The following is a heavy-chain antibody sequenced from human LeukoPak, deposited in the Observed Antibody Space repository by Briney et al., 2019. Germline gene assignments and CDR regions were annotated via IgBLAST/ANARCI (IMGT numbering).Heavy chain of an antibody. V-gene: IGHV5-51*01. Sequence: GESLKISCKGSGYSFTSHWIGWVRPMPGKGLEWMGLIFPGDSETLYRPSFQGQVTISADKSINTAYLLWSSLKASDTAMYYCATSESQTKFDYWAQGTLVTVSS. D-gene: IGHD1/OR15-1a*01. CDR1: GYSFTSHW. CDR3: ATSESQTKFDY. CDR2: IFPGDSET. J-gene: IGHJ4*02.